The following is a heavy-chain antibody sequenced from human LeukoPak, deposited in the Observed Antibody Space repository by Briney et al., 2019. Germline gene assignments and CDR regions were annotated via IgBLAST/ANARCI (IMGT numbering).Heavy chain of an antibody. D-gene: IGHD3-22*01. V-gene: IGHV4-34*01. CDR2: INHSGST. CDR3: ARVRDSPRRYYDSSGYALFDY. Sequence: SETLSLTCAVYGGSFSGYYWSWIRQPPGKGLEWIGEINHSGSTNYNPSLKSRVTISVDTSKNQFSLKLSSVTAADTAVYYCARVRDSPRRYYDSSGYALFDYWGQGTLVTVSS. J-gene: IGHJ4*02. CDR1: GGSFSGYY.